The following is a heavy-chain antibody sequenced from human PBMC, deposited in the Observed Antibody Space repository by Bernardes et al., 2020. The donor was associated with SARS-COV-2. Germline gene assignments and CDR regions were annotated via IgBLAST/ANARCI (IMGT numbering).Heavy chain of an antibody. CDR3: ARDWGIVVVPAAIGPDNWFDP. CDR2: INPNSGGT. D-gene: IGHD2-2*02. CDR1: GYTFTGYY. J-gene: IGHJ5*02. Sequence: ASVKVSCKASGYTFTGYYMHWVRQAPGQGLEWMGWINPNSGGTNYAQKFQGRVTMTRDTSISTAYMEPSRLRSDDTAVYYCARDWGIVVVPAAIGPDNWFDPWGQGTLVTVSS. V-gene: IGHV1-2*02.